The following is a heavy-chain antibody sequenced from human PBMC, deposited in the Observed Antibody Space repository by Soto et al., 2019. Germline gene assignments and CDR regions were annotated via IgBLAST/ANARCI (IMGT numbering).Heavy chain of an antibody. D-gene: IGHD3-10*01. V-gene: IGHV3-30*03. J-gene: IGHJ4*02. CDR2: ISYDGSDK. CDR1: GFPFTSYG. Sequence: QVQLVESGGGVVQPGRSLRLSCAASGFPFTSYGMHWVREGPDKGLEWVAIISYDGSDKYYADSVKGRFTISRDNSKNTLYLQMNSLRPEDTALYXXVGGQYYFDYRGQGTLVIVSS. CDR3: VGGQYYFDY.